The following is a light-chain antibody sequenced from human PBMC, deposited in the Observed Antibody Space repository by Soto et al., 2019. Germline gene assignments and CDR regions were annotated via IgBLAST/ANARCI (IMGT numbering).Light chain of an antibody. CDR2: WAS. Sequence: DIVMTQSPDSLAVSLGERATINCKSSQSVLYSSNNKNYLAWYQQRPGQPPNLLIYWASTRESGVPDRFSGSGSGTDSTPTISSLQAEDVAIYYCQQYFTVPWTFGQGTKVEIK. J-gene: IGKJ1*01. CDR3: QQYFTVPWT. V-gene: IGKV4-1*01. CDR1: QSVLYSSNNKNY.